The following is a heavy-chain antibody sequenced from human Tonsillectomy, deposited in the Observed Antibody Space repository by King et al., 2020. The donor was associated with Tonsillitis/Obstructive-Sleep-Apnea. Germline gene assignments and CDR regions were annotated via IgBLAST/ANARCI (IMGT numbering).Heavy chain of an antibody. D-gene: IGHD2-2*01. V-gene: IGHV1-69*12. CDR1: GGTFSSYA. J-gene: IGHJ2*01. CDR3: AKTRLGYCSSTSCFAGWYFDL. Sequence: QLVQSGAEVKKPGSSVKVSCKASGGTFSSYAISWVRQAPGQGLEWLGGIIPIFGTVNYAQKFQVSVTVTADESTSTASMELSSLRSEDTAVYYCAKTRLGYCSSTSCFAGWYFDLWGRGTLVTVSS. CDR2: IIPIFGTV.